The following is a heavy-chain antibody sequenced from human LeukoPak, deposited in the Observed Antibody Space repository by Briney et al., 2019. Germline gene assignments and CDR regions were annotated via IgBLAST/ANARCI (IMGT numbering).Heavy chain of an antibody. Sequence: SETLSLTCTVSGGSISNYYWSWIRQPPGKGLEWIGYIYYSGITNYNPSLKSRVTISLDTSKNQFSLKVSSVTAADTAVYYCSRQDYYYAMDVWGQGTTVTVSS. CDR1: GGSISNYY. V-gene: IGHV4-59*08. CDR2: IYYSGIT. J-gene: IGHJ6*02. CDR3: SRQDYYYAMDV.